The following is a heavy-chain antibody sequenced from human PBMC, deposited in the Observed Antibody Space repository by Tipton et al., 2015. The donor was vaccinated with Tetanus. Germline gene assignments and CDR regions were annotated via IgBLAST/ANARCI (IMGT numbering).Heavy chain of an antibody. V-gene: IGHV4-39*01. CDR1: GGSISSSSYY. CDR2: IYESGDT. Sequence: TLSLTCTVSGGSISSSSYYWGWIRQPPGKGLEWIGSIYESGDTYYIPSLKSRVTISVDTSKNQFSLNLNSMSAADKGVYYCARHQSGYFTPFDYWGQGNLVTVSS. J-gene: IGHJ4*02. CDR3: ARHQSGYFTPFDY. D-gene: IGHD3-3*01.